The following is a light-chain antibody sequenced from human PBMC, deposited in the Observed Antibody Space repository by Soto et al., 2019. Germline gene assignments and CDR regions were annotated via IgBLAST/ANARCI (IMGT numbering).Light chain of an antibody. Sequence: DIVMTQSPDSLALSLGERATINCKSSQNVFYSSENKNYLAWYQQKPGQPPRLLLYWASTRESGVPDRFSGSGSGTDFTLTITSLQAEDVALYYCQQYYSTPRTFGQGTKLEIK. CDR3: QQYYSTPRT. J-gene: IGKJ2*01. CDR2: WAS. V-gene: IGKV4-1*01. CDR1: QNVFYSSENKNY.